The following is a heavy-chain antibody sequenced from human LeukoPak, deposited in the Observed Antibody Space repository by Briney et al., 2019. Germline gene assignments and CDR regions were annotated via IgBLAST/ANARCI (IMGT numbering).Heavy chain of an antibody. CDR3: ARDGGRATIVRGIIIMSVGDF. J-gene: IGHJ4*02. CDR2: ISFDGTNK. D-gene: IGHD3-10*01. V-gene: IGHV3-30*03. CDR1: GFAFSNYG. Sequence: GRSLRLSCAASGFAFSNYGMHWVRQAPGQGMEWLAVISFDGTNKYYADSLKGRFTISRDNSKNTVYLQMNSLRPEDTAVYYCARDGGRATIVRGIIIMSVGDFWGQGALVTVSA.